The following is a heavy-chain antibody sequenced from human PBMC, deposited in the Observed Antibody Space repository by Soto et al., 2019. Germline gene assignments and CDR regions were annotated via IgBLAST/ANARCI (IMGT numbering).Heavy chain of an antibody. J-gene: IGHJ4*02. V-gene: IGHV3-11*01. CDR2: ISSSGSTI. CDR1: GFTFSDYY. Sequence: PGGSLRLSCAASGFTFSDYYMSWIRQAPGKGLEWVSYISSSGSTIYYADSVKGRFTISRDNAKNSLYLQMNSLRAEDTAVYYCAIHVDIVATIDYWGQGTLVTVSS. CDR3: AIHVDIVATIDY. D-gene: IGHD5-12*01.